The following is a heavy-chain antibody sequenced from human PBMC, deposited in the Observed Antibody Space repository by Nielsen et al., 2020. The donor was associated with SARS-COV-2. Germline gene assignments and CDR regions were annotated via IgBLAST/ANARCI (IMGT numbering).Heavy chain of an antibody. CDR1: GFTFSSYS. D-gene: IGHD4-11*01. V-gene: IGHV3-15*01. CDR3: TTEPLNSNYGVYYGMDV. Sequence: GESLKISCAASGFTFSSYSMNWVRQAPGKGLEWVGRIKSKTDGGTTDYAAPVKGRFTISRDDSKNTLYLQMNSLKTEDTAVYYCTTEPLNSNYGVYYGMDVWGQGTTVTVSS. CDR2: IKSKTDGGTT. J-gene: IGHJ6*02.